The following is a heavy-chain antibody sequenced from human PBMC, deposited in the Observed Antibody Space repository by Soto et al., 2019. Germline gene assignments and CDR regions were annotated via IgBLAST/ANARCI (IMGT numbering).Heavy chain of an antibody. CDR1: GGTFSTYT. CDR3: AKGEGPHAVAGSLYYYGMDV. Sequence: GASVKVSCKASGGTFSTYTISWVRQAPRQGLEWMGGVIPIVGTVTYAQKFQGRVTITADKSTTTVYMELSNLTSEDTAVYYCAKGEGPHAVAGSLYYYGMDVWGQGPAVTVSS. CDR2: VIPIVGTV. J-gene: IGHJ6*02. V-gene: IGHV1-69*06. D-gene: IGHD6-19*01.